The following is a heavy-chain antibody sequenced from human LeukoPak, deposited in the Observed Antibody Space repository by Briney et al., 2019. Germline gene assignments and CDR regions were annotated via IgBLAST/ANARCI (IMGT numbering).Heavy chain of an antibody. J-gene: IGHJ5*02. CDR1: GYTFTSYG. D-gene: IGHD3-10*01. Sequence: ASVKVSCKASGYTFTSYGISWVRQAPGQGLEWMGWISAYNGNTNYAQKLQGRVTMTTDTSTSTAYMELRSLRSDDTAVYYCARDLGVYFYGWGSSFENWFGPWGQGTLVTVSS. CDR2: ISAYNGNT. V-gene: IGHV1-18*01. CDR3: ARDLGVYFYGWGSSFENWFGP.